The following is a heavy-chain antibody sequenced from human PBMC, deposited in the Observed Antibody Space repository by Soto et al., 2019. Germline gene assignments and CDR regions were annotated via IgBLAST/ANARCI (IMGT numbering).Heavy chain of an antibody. CDR3: ARDKDRQQLGGNYYYILDV. CDR2: IMPVFATP. J-gene: IGHJ6*02. D-gene: IGHD3-3*02. V-gene: IGHV1-69*05. Sequence: QVQLMQSGAEVKKPGSSVKVSCKASGGTFSTSAISWVRQAPGEGLEWVGGIMPVFATPDYAQKFQGRGTXSXDXXTTTAYLELTGLTTDDSAVYYCARDKDRQQLGGNYYYILDVWGQGTAITVSS. CDR1: GGTFSTSA.